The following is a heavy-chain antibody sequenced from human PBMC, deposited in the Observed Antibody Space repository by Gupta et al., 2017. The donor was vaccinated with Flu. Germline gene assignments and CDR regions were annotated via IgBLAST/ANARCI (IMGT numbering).Heavy chain of an antibody. CDR1: GGSISSYY. V-gene: IGHV4-59*01. D-gene: IGHD6-19*01. CDR3: ARDSGYSSSLGY. J-gene: IGHJ4*02. Sequence: QVPLQESGPGLVKPSETLSLTCTVSGGSISSYYWSLIRQPPGKGLEWIGYIYYSGSTNYNPSLKSRVTISVDTSKNQFSLKLSSVTAADTAVYYCARDSGYSSSLGYWGQGTLGTVSA. CDR2: IYYSGST.